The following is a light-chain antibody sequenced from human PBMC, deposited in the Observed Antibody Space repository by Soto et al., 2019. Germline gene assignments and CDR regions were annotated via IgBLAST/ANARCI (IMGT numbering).Light chain of an antibody. CDR3: QHYGSSRA. V-gene: IGKV3-20*01. J-gene: IGKJ1*01. CDR2: DAS. CDR1: QSVTSSD. Sequence: EIVLTQSPGTLSLSPGERATHSCRASQSVTSSDLAWYQQKPGQAPRLLIYDASSRATGIPDRFSGSGSGTDFTLTISRLEPEYFAVYFCQHYGSSRAFGQGTKVEIK.